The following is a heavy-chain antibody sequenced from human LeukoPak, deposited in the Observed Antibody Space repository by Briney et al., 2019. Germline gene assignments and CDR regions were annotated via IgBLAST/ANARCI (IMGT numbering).Heavy chain of an antibody. V-gene: IGHV4-39*07. D-gene: IGHD3-22*01. CDR1: GGSISSSSNY. J-gene: IGHJ1*01. Sequence: SETLSLTCTVSGGSISSSSNYWGWIRQPPGKGLEWIGSIYYSGRTYYNPSLKSRVTISVDTSKNQFSLRLSSVTAADTAVYYCARSDYYDSSFQHWGQGTLVTVSS. CDR3: ARSDYYDSSFQH. CDR2: IYYSGRT.